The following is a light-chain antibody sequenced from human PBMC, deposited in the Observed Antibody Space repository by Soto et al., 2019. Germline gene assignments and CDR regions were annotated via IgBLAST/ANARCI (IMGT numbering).Light chain of an antibody. V-gene: IGKV3-20*01. CDR3: HQYGTSPYT. CDR1: QSVGSSY. J-gene: IGKJ2*01. Sequence: EIVLTQSPGTLSLSPGERATLSCRASQSVGSSYLAWYQQKPGQAPRLLIYGASSRATGIPDRFSGSGSGTHFTLTISRLEPEDFAVYYCHQYGTSPYTFGQGTKLEIK. CDR2: GAS.